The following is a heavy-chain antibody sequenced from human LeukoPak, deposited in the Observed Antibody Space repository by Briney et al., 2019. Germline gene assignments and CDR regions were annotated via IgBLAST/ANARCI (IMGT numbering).Heavy chain of an antibody. D-gene: IGHD3-16*01. V-gene: IGHV3-48*03. Sequence: GGSLRLSCAASGFTFSSYEMIWVRQAPGKGLEWISYIGSSGSIIYYADSVKSRFTISRDNAKNSLYLQMNSLRAEDTAVYYCARDPFGTFHTGYFDYWGQGTLVTVSS. J-gene: IGHJ4*02. CDR2: IGSSGSII. CDR1: GFTFSSYE. CDR3: ARDPFGTFHTGYFDY.